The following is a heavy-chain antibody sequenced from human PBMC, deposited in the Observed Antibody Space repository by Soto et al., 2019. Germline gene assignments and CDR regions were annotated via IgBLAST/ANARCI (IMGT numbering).Heavy chain of an antibody. Sequence: PGRTLRLSCAASVFTSSTPWMNWVRQAPGKGLEWAAGIKEDGSEKYYVDSVKGRFTISKDNAENSLELHMNRLRVEDTAGYYCVRDRGYNAFDYCGLGTPVTVSS. V-gene: IGHV3-7*01. D-gene: IGHD5-18*01. CDR1: VFTSSTPW. CDR2: IKEDGSEK. CDR3: VRDRGYNAFDY. J-gene: IGHJ4*02.